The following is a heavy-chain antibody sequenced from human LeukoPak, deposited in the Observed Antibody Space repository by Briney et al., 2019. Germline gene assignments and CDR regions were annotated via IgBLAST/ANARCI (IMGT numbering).Heavy chain of an antibody. CDR2: ISGRRTYI. CDR3: ACVDYGDYYDISQYYYLDN. D-gene: IGHD3-22*01. V-gene: IGHV3-21*01. J-gene: IGHJ4*02. CDR1: GFTFTTYT. Sequence: PGGSLRLSCAASGFTFTTYTMSWVRQAPGKGLEWVSFISGRRTYISYADSVKGRFTISRDNAKNSLYLQMNSLRAEDTAVYFCACVDYGDYYDISQYYYLDNWGQGTLVTVSS.